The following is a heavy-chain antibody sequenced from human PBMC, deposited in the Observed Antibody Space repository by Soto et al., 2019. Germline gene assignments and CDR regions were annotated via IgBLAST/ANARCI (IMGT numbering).Heavy chain of an antibody. Sequence: LSLTCTVSGGSISSYYWSWIRQPPGKGLEWIGYIYYSGSTNYNPSLKSRVTISVDTSKNQFSLKLSSVTAADTAVYYCARDRLSVSDYYYYGMDVWGQGTTVTVSS. CDR2: IYYSGST. CDR1: GGSISSYY. D-gene: IGHD2-15*01. V-gene: IGHV4-59*01. CDR3: ARDRLSVSDYYYYGMDV. J-gene: IGHJ6*02.